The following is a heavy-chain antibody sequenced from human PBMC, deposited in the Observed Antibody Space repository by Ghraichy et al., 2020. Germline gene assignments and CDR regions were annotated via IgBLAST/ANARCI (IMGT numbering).Heavy chain of an antibody. CDR2: ISSSSSTI. J-gene: IGHJ6*02. D-gene: IGHD3-3*01. V-gene: IGHV3-48*04. CDR3: ARVGNYDFWSGYMYYYYGMDV. Sequence: GGSLRLSCAASGFTFSSYSMNWVRQAPGKGLEWVSYISSSSSTIYYADSVKGRFTISRDNAKNSLYLQMNSLRAEDTAVYYCARVGNYDFWSGYMYYYYGMDVWGQGTTVTVSS. CDR1: GFTFSSYS.